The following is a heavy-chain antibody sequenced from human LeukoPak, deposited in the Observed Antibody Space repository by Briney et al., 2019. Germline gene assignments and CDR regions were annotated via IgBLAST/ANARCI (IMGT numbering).Heavy chain of an antibody. CDR3: AKEYSSSSGGFDY. V-gene: IGHV3-23*01. J-gene: IGHJ4*02. CDR1: RFTFSSYA. Sequence: GSLSLYCAASRFTFSSYAMRWVRPAPRKGLEWVSSISGSGTSTYNTDSVKGRYTISRNNTKNTLYLQMNSLRAEDTDVYYCAKEYSSSSGGFDYWGQGTLVTVSS. D-gene: IGHD6-6*01. CDR2: ISGSGTST.